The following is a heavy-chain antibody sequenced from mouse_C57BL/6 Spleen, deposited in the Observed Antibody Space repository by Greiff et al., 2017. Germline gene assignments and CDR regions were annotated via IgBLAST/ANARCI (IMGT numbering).Heavy chain of an antibody. J-gene: IGHJ2*01. Sequence: QVQLKESGAELVKPGASVKISCKASGYAFSSYWMNWVKQRPGKGLEWIGQIYPGDGDTNYNGKFKGKATLTADKSSSTAYMQLSSLTSEDSAVFFCARGGYDGYSYFDYWGQGTTLTVSS. V-gene: IGHV1-80*01. CDR1: GYAFSSYW. D-gene: IGHD2-3*01. CDR2: IYPGDGDT. CDR3: ARGGYDGYSYFDY.